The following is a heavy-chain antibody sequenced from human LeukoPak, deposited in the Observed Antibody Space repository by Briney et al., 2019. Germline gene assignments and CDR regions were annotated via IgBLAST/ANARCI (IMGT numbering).Heavy chain of an antibody. Sequence: LSLTCTVSGGSISSSSYYWGWIRQAPGKGLEWVSYISSSGSTICYADSVKGRFTISRDNAKNSLYLQMNSLRAEDTAVYYCARDIEEFSYWGQGTLVTVSS. V-gene: IGHV3-11*01. J-gene: IGHJ4*02. CDR3: ARDIEEFSY. CDR1: GGSISSSSYY. D-gene: IGHD3-10*01. CDR2: ISSSGSTI.